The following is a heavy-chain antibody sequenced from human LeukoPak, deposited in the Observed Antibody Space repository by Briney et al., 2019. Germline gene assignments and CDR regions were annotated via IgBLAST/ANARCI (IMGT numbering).Heavy chain of an antibody. CDR1: GYTFTGYY. J-gene: IGHJ4*02. D-gene: IGHD5-18*01. Sequence: GTSVKVSCKASGYTFTGYYMHWVRQAPGQGLEWMGWINPNSGGTNYAQKFQGRVTMTRDTSISTAYMELSRLRSDDTAVYYCARDTTPSNTAMVSFDYWGQGTLVTVSS. V-gene: IGHV1-2*02. CDR2: INPNSGGT. CDR3: ARDTTPSNTAMVSFDY.